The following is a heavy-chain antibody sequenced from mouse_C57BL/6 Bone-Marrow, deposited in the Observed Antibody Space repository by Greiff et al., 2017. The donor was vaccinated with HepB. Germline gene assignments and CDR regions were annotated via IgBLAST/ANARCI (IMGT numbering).Heavy chain of an antibody. J-gene: IGHJ4*01. D-gene: IGHD2-1*01. V-gene: IGHV1-81*01. CDR1: GYTFTSYG. CDR2: IYPRSGNT. Sequence: VQLQQSGAELARPGASVKLSCKASGYTFTSYGISWVKQRTGQGLEWIGEIYPRSGNTYYNEKFKGKATLTADKSSSTAYMELRSLTSEDSAVYFWAREEGYYGKGGYYAMDYWGQGTSVTVSS. CDR3: AREEGYYGKGGYYAMDY.